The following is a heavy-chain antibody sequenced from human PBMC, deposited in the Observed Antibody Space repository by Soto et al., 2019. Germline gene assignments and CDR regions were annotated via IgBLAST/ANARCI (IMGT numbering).Heavy chain of an antibody. CDR2: IDGNDHK. CDR3: ERMTKRGTYVWIQIDC. D-gene: IGHD3-10*02. Sequence: SGPTLVNPTQTLTLTCTFSGFSLTTSAMSVTWIRQSPGKALEWLALIDGNDHKYYNSSLRTRLTLSTDTSKTLVVLTMTNMDPLETGTYFCERMTKRGTYVWIQIDCWGEGTLVTVSS. CDR1: GFSLTTSAMS. J-gene: IGHJ4*02. V-gene: IGHV2-70*01.